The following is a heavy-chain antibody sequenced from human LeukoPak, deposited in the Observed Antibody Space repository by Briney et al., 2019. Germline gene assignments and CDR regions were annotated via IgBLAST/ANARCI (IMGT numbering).Heavy chain of an antibody. CDR1: GGSISSSSYY. Sequence: PSETLSLTCTVSGGSISSSSYYWGWIRQPPGKGLEWIGSIYYSGSTYYNPSLKSRVTISVDTSKNQFSLKLSSVTAADTAVYYCARPKMATGWFDPWGQGTLVTVSS. V-gene: IGHV4-39*01. CDR3: ARPKMATGWFDP. D-gene: IGHD5-24*01. CDR2: IYYSGST. J-gene: IGHJ5*02.